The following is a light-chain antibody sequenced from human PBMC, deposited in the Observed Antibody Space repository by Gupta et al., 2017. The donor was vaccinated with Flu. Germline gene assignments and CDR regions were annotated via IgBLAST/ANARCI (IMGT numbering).Light chain of an antibody. Sequence: SDALTQPPSVSVPPGQTSTITCSGETLSTQYSYWYQQKPGKAPVLLIFNDTQRPSGITERFFCSNSGNTATSTTSGVRAEEEAAEYGQSEDTSGTLVLFGGGTKLTVL. CDR1: TLSTQY. CDR3: QSEDTSGTLVL. CDR2: NDT. V-gene: IGLV3-25*02. J-gene: IGLJ2*01.